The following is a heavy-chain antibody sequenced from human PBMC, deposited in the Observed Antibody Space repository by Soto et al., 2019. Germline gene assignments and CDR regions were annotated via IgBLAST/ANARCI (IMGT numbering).Heavy chain of an antibody. D-gene: IGHD6-13*01. J-gene: IGHJ4*02. CDR3: PSRYSSSWHPFAH. CDR1: GGTFSSYA. Sequence: QVQLVQSGAEVKKPGSSVKVSCKASGGTFSSYAISWVRQAPGQGLEWMGGIIPIFGTANYAQKFQGRVTIPGDDSRSTAYRELSRLRSEYTAVYYGPSRYSSSWHPFAHGGQGTLVTASS. V-gene: IGHV1-69*01. CDR2: IIPIFGTA.